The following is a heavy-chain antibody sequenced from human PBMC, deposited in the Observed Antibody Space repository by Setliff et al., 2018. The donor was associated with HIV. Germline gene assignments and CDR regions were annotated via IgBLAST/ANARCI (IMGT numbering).Heavy chain of an antibody. V-gene: IGHV3-30*02. Sequence: GGSLRLSCAASGFTFSHYGMHWVRQAPGKGLEWGAFIRYGGSNKYYADSVKGRFTISRDNSKNTLYRQMNSLRAEDTAMYYCAKDGGDYTLDYYYYMDVWGKGTTVTVSS. D-gene: IGHD3-3*01. J-gene: IGHJ6*03. CDR2: IRYGGSNK. CDR3: AKDGGDYTLDYYYYMDV. CDR1: GFTFSHYG.